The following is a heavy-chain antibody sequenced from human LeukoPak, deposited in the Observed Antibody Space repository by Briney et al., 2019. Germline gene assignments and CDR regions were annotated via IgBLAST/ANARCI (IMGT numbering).Heavy chain of an antibody. D-gene: IGHD3-9*01. CDR1: GFTFSDYH. V-gene: IGHV3-11*01. J-gene: IGHJ6*02. CDR3: ARSIGLTGGGVDV. CDR2: MSTTGRTI. Sequence: GSLRLSCAASGFTFSDYHMSWIRQAPGKGLEWVSYMSTTGRTINYADSVKGRFTISRDNAKNSLYLQMNSLRAEDTAVYYCARSIGLTGGGVDVWGQGTTVTVSS.